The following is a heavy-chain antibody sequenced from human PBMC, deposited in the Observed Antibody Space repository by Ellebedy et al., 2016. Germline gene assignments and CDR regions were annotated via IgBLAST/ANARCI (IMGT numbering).Heavy chain of an antibody. D-gene: IGHD3-9*01. CDR1: GGSFSGYY. V-gene: IGHV4-34*01. Sequence: SETLSLTXAVYGGSFSGYYWSWIRQPPGKGLEWIGEINHSGSTNYNPSLKSRVTISVDTSKNQFSLKLSSVTAADTAVYYCARGGVARYFDWLRAGAFDIWGQGTMVTVSS. CDR3: ARGGVARYFDWLRAGAFDI. CDR2: INHSGST. J-gene: IGHJ3*02.